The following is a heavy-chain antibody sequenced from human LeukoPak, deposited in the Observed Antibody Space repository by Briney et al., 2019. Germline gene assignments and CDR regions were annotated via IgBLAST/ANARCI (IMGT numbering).Heavy chain of an antibody. V-gene: IGHV4-39*01. D-gene: IGHD3-22*01. Sequence: SETLSLTRTVSGGSISSSSYYWGWIRQPPGKGLEWIGSIYYSGSTYYNPSLKSRVTISVDTSKNQFSLKLSSVTAADTAVYYCARRSRDSSTTYFDYWGQGTLVTVSS. J-gene: IGHJ4*02. CDR2: IYYSGST. CDR1: GGSISSSSYY. CDR3: ARRSRDSSTTYFDY.